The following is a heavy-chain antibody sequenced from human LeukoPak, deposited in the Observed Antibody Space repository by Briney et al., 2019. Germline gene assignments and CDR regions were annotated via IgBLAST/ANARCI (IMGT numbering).Heavy chain of an antibody. CDR3: ARVGYCSGGSCYYEISLVY. D-gene: IGHD2-15*01. CDR2: IYYSGST. V-gene: IGHV4-59*01. J-gene: IGHJ4*02. CDR1: GGSISSYY. Sequence: SETLSLTCTVSGGSISSYYWSWIRQPPGKGLEWIGYIYYSGSTNYNPSLKSRVTISVDKSKNQFSLKLSSVTAADTAVYYCARVGYCSGGSCYYEISLVYWGEGTLVSVSS.